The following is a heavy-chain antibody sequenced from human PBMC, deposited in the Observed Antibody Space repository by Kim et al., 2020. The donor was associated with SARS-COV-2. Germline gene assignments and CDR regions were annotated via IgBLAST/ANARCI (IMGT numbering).Heavy chain of an antibody. CDR3: ARHWEQYYDYFWGAGGAFDS. J-gene: IGHJ3*02. CDR1: GGSISSSSYY. D-gene: IGHD3-16*01. CDR2: IYYSGST. V-gene: IGHV4-39*01. Sequence: SETLSLTCTVSGGSISSSSYYWGWIRQPPGKGLEWIGSIYYSGSTYYNPSLKSRVTISVDTSKKQFSLKLSSVTAADTAVYYCARHWEQYYDYFWGAGGAFDSWGQGTMVTVSS.